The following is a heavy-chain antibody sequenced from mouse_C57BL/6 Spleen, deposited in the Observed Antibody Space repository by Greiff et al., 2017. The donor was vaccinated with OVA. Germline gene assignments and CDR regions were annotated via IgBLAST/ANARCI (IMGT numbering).Heavy chain of an antibody. CDR3: ARHVGYYGY. Sequence: EVQLQESGGDLVKPGGSLKLSCAASGFTFSSYGMSWVRQTPDKRLEWVATISSGGSYTYYPDSVKGRFTISRDNAKHTLYLQMSSLKSEDTAMYYCARHVGYYGYWGQGTTLTVSS. J-gene: IGHJ2*01. CDR1: GFTFSSYG. D-gene: IGHD2-3*01. CDR2: ISSGGSYT. V-gene: IGHV5-6*01.